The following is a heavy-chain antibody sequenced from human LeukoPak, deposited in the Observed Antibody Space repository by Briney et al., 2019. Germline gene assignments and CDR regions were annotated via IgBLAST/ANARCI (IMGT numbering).Heavy chain of an antibody. CDR2: MNPKSGNT. D-gene: IGHD5-24*01. J-gene: IGHJ4*02. Sequence: ASVKVSCKASGYTFTTYDINWVRQAPGQGLEWMGWMNPKSGNTGYAQRFQGRLTLTRDNSIGTAYMDLRSLRFEDTAVYYCARGQGRLQAFDLWGQGSLVSVFS. CDR3: ARGQGRLQAFDL. V-gene: IGHV1-8*01. CDR1: GYTFTTYD.